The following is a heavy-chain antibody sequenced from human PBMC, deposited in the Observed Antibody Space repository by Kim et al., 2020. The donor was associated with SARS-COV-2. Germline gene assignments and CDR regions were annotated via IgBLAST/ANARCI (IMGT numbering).Heavy chain of an antibody. J-gene: IGHJ5*01. D-gene: IGHD2-2*02. CDR3: VRTAYCSSATRYRGWVDS. V-gene: IGHV4-39*01. CDR2: IYYTGST. CDR1: GGSISSSSYY. Sequence: SETLSLTCLVSGGSISSSSYYWGWMRQPPGKGLEWIASIYYTGSTYYNPSLKSRVTISVDTSKNQFSLKLTSVIAADTAVYYCVRTAYCSSATRYRGWVDSWGQGTLVTVSS.